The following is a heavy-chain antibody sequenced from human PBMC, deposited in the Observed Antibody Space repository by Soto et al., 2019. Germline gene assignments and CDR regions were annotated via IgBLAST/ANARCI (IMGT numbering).Heavy chain of an antibody. Sequence: GGSLRLSCAASGFTFSSYGMHWVRQAPGKGLEWVAVISYDGSNKYYADSVKGRFTISRDNSKNTLYLQMNSLRAEDTAVYYCAKSPHGQLVYGMDVWGQGTTVTVSS. CDR2: ISYDGSNK. CDR3: AKSPHGQLVYGMDV. CDR1: GFTFSSYG. V-gene: IGHV3-30*18. J-gene: IGHJ6*02. D-gene: IGHD6-6*01.